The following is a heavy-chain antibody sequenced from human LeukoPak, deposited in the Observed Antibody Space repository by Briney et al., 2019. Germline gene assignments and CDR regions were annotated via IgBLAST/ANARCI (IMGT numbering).Heavy chain of an antibody. V-gene: IGHV3-30*18. CDR1: GFTFSSYG. J-gene: IGHJ4*02. D-gene: IGHD3-10*01. Sequence: GGSLRLSCAASGFTFSSYGMHWVRQAPGKGLEWVAVISYDGSNKYYADSVKGRFTISRDNSKNTLYLQMNSLRAEDTAVYYCAKDDAVTMVRGWFDYWGQGTLVTVSS. CDR2: ISYDGSNK. CDR3: AKDDAVTMVRGWFDY.